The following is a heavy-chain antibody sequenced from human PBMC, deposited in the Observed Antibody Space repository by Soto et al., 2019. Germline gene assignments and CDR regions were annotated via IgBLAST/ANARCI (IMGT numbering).Heavy chain of an antibody. CDR2: IKSDGRYT. CDR3: ATGGSGYFTC. Sequence: VPLVESGGGLVQPGGSLRLSSAASGFTFNTYWMQWVRQAPGKGLVWVSRIKSDGRYTNYADSVKGRFTISRDNAKNALFLQMNSLGAEGTAVYYCATGGSGYFTCWGQGTLVNVSS. CDR1: GFTFNTYW. J-gene: IGHJ4*02. D-gene: IGHD3-22*01. V-gene: IGHV3-74*01.